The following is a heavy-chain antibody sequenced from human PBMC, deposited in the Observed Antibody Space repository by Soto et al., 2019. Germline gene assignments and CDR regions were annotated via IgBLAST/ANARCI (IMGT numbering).Heavy chain of an antibody. CDR2: IIPILGIA. V-gene: IGHV1-69*08. J-gene: IGHJ4*02. Sequence: QVQLVQSGAEVKKPGSSVKVSYKASGVTFSSYTVSWVRQAPGQGLEWMGRIIPILGIANYAQKFQGRVTITTDKSSSTSYMELSSLRSEDTAVYYCARDSPTPFDYWGQGTLVTVSS. D-gene: IGHD2-15*01. CDR1: GVTFSSYT. CDR3: ARDSPTPFDY.